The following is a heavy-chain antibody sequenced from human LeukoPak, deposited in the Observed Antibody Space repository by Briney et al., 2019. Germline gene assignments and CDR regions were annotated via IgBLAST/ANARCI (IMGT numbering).Heavy chain of an antibody. J-gene: IGHJ4*02. CDR3: ARVGSSIAVADFFDC. D-gene: IGHD6-19*01. CDR2: ISSSSSKI. V-gene: IGHV3-48*04. CDR1: GFTFSSYS. Sequence: RAGGSLRLSCAASGFTFSSYSMNWARQAPGKGLEWVSYISSSSSKIYYPVSVKGRLTISRDNDKNSLYLKVNGLRAEDTAVYYCARVGSSIAVADFFDCWGEGTLVTVSS.